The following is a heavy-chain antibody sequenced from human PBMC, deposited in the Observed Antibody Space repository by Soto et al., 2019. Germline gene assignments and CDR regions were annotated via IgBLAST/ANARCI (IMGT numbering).Heavy chain of an antibody. CDR2: IKQNGTKK. CDR3: AREQGYCSSTSCYGGGWYYMDV. V-gene: IGHV3-7*01. CDR1: GFTFSTYA. Sequence: PGGSLRLSCAASGFTFSTYAMSWVRQAPGKGLEWVSNIKQNGTKKYYVDSVKGRFTISRDNAKNSLYLQMNSLRAEDTAVYYCAREQGYCSSTSCYGGGWYYMDVWGKGTTVTVSS. J-gene: IGHJ6*03. D-gene: IGHD2-2*01.